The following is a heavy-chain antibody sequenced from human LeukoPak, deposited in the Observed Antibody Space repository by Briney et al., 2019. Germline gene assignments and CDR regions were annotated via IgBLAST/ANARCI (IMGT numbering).Heavy chain of an antibody. D-gene: IGHD2/OR15-2a*01. V-gene: IGHV3-23*01. J-gene: IGHJ5*02. Sequence: GGSLRLSCAASGFTFSSSAMSWVRQAPGKGLEWVSSVRSSGGSTYYADSVKGRFTVSRDNSKNTLYLQMSSLRAEDTAVYYCGKVTVGTTSRLDTWGQGTLVTVSS. CDR3: GKVTVGTTSRLDT. CDR1: GFTFSSSA. CDR2: VRSSGGST.